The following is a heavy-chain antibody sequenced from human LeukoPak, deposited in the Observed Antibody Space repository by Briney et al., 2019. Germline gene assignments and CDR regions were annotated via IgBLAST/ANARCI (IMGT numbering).Heavy chain of an antibody. CDR2: ISSSSSTI. CDR1: GFTFSSYS. CDR3: AKGSNDSGLDY. J-gene: IGHJ4*02. D-gene: IGHD3-22*01. V-gene: IGHV3-48*01. Sequence: GGSLRLSCAASGFTFSSYSMNWVRQAPGKGLEWVSYISSSSSTIYYADSVKGRFTISRDNSKNTLYLQMNSLRAEDTAVYYCAKGSNDSGLDYWGQGTLVTVSS.